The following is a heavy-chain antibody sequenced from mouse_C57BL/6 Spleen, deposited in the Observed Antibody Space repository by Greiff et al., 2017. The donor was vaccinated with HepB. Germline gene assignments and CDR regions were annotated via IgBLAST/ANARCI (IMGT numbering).Heavy chain of an antibody. Sequence: EVKLVESGGGLVQPGGSLKLSCAASGFTFSDYYMYWVRQTPEKRLEWVAYISNGGGSTYYPDTVKGRFTISRDNAKNTLYLQMSRLKSEDTAMYYCARQEGAMDYWGQGTSVTVSS. J-gene: IGHJ4*01. V-gene: IGHV5-12*01. CDR2: ISNGGGST. CDR1: GFTFSDYY. CDR3: ARQEGAMDY.